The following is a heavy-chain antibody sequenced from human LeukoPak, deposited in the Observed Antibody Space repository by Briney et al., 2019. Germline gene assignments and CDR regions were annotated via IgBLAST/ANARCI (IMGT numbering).Heavy chain of an antibody. J-gene: IGHJ4*02. V-gene: IGHV3-20*04. CDR3: ARDLPSPWSSTSTVSRYGGFDY. D-gene: IGHD4-17*01. Sequence: PGGSLRLSCAASGFTFDDYGMSWVRQAPGKGLEWVSGINWNGGSTGYADSVKGRFTISRDNAKNSLYLQMNSLRADDTAFYYCARDLPSPWSSTSTVSRYGGFDYWGQGTLVSVSS. CDR2: INWNGGST. CDR1: GFTFDDYG.